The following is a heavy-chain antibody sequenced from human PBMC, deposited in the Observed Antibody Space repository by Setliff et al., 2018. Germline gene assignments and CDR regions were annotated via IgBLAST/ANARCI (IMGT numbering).Heavy chain of an antibody. D-gene: IGHD3-22*01. V-gene: IGHV4-34*01. J-gene: IGHJ3*02. CDR2: IDQSGIT. CDR3: ARGRRITMIVVPPGVFDI. Sequence: SETLSLTCAVYGGSFSGYYRSWIRQPPGKGPEWIGEIDQSGITNYNPSLKSRVTISIDTSKNQFSLRLSSGTATDTAVYYCARGRRITMIVVPPGVFDIWGQGTMVTVSS. CDR1: GGSFSGYY.